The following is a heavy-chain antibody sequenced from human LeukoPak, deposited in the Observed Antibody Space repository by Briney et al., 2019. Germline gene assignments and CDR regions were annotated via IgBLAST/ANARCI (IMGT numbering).Heavy chain of an antibody. V-gene: IGHV3-23*01. Sequence: PGGSLSLSCAASGFTLSSYAMSWVRQAPGKGLEWVSSISDNAYTTYYADSVRGRFTISRDNSKNTLYLQMIGLRAEDTAVYSCAKYYYDSSGYYDAAPLDSWGQGTLVTVFS. CDR1: GFTLSSYA. D-gene: IGHD3-22*01. CDR3: AKYYYDSSGYYDAAPLDS. J-gene: IGHJ4*02. CDR2: ISDNAYTT.